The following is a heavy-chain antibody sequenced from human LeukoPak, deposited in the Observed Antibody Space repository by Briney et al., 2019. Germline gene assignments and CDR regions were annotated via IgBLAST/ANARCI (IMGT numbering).Heavy chain of an antibody. D-gene: IGHD3-22*01. V-gene: IGHV3-74*01. CDR2: INSGGSST. Sequence: GGSLRLSCAASGFTFSGYWMHWVRQAPGKGLVWVSRINSGGSSTSYADSVKGRFTISRDNAKNTLYLQMNSLRAEDTAVYYCARDYYYDSSGIHAFDIWGQGTMVTVSS. CDR1: GFTFSGYW. CDR3: ARDYYYDSSGIHAFDI. J-gene: IGHJ3*02.